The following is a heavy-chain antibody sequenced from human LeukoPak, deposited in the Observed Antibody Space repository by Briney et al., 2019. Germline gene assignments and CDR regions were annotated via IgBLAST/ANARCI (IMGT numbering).Heavy chain of an antibody. J-gene: IGHJ4*02. D-gene: IGHD1-14*01. CDR2: ISGSGGST. V-gene: IGHV3-23*01. Sequence: GGSLRLSCAASGFTFSSYAMSWVRQAPGKGLEWVSAISGSGGSTYYAGSVKGRFTISTDNSKNTLYLQMNSLRAEDTAVYYCAKSLYRYLYYLDYWGQETLVTVSS. CDR3: AKSLYRYLYYLDY. CDR1: GFTFSSYA.